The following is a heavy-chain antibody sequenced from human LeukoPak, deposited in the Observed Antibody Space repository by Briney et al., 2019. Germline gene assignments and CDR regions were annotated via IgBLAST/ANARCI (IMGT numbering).Heavy chain of an antibody. CDR3: ARMISSGWRRGDAFDI. D-gene: IGHD6-19*01. V-gene: IGHV4-59*01. Sequence: SETLSLTCTVSGGSMSTYYWSWIRQPPGKGLEWIGYMYYSGSTNYNPSLKSRVSISVDTSKNQFSLKLSSVTAADTAVYYCARMISSGWRRGDAFDIWGQGTMVTVSS. CDR2: MYYSGST. CDR1: GGSMSTYY. J-gene: IGHJ3*02.